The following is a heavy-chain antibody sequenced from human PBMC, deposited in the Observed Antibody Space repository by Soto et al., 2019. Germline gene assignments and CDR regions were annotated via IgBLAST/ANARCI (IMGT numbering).Heavy chain of an antibody. CDR2: IYYSGST. J-gene: IGHJ4*02. CDR3: ARSSGDYIWGSYRTYFDY. D-gene: IGHD3-16*02. CDR1: GGSISSYY. V-gene: IGHV4-59*01. Sequence: SETLSLTCTVSGGSISSYYWSWIRQPPGKGLEWIGYIYYSGSTNYNPSLKSRVTISVDTSKNQFSLKLSSVTAADTAVYYCARSSGDYIWGSYRTYFDYWGQGTLVTVSS.